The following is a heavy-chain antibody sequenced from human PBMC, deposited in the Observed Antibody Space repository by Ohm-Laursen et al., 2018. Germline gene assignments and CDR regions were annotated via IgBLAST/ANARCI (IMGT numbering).Heavy chain of an antibody. Sequence: SLRLSCAASGFTFDDYAMHWVRQAPGKGLEWVSGISWNSGSIGYADSVKGRFTISRDNAKNSLYLQMNSLRAEDTALYYCAKYRYSGGWRNDAFDIWGQGTMVTVSS. CDR1: GFTFDDYA. D-gene: IGHD6-19*01. V-gene: IGHV3-9*01. J-gene: IGHJ3*02. CDR3: AKYRYSGGWRNDAFDI. CDR2: ISWNSGSI.